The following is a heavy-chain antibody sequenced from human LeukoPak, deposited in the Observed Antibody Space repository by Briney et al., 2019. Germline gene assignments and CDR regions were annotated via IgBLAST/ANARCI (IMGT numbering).Heavy chain of an antibody. CDR3: ARVGYYASGPFSYFDY. Sequence: GGSLRLSCAASGFXFSSYAIHWVRQAPGKGLEWVAVISYDGSNKYYADSVKGRFTISRDNSKNTLYLQMNSLSVEDTAVYYCARVGYYASGPFSYFDYWGQGILVTVSS. CDR2: ISYDGSNK. J-gene: IGHJ4*02. CDR1: GFXFSSYA. V-gene: IGHV3-30-3*01. D-gene: IGHD3-10*01.